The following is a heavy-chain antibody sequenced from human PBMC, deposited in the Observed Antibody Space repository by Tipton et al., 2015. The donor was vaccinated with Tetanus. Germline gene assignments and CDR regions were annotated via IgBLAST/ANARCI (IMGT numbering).Heavy chain of an antibody. CDR3: ARGGVGYCSSPSCCLFDP. J-gene: IGHJ5*02. D-gene: IGHD2-2*01. CDR1: GYTFTSYA. V-gene: IGHV1-3*01. Sequence: QLVQSGAEVKKPGASVKVSCKASGYTFTSYAMHWVRQAPGQRLEWMGWINAGNGNTKYSQKFQGRVTITRDTSASTAYMELSSLRSEDTAVYYCARGGVGYCSSPSCCLFDPWGQGTLVTVSS. CDR2: INAGNGNT.